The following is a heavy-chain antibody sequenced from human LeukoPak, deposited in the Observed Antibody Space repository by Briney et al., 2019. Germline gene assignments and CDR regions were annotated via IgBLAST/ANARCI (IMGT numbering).Heavy chain of an antibody. V-gene: IGHV1-18*01. Sequence: ASVKVSCKASGYTFTSYGISWERQAPGQGLEWMGWISAYNGNTNYAQKLQGRVTMTTDTSTSTAYMELRSLRSDDTAVYYCARGEVDQFGGVIVYFDYWGQGTLVTVSS. J-gene: IGHJ4*02. D-gene: IGHD3-16*02. CDR1: GYTFTSYG. CDR3: ARGEVDQFGGVIVYFDY. CDR2: ISAYNGNT.